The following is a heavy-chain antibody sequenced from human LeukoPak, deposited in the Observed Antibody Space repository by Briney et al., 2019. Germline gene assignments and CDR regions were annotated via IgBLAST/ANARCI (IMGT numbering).Heavy chain of an antibody. D-gene: IGHD5-12*01. Sequence: GGSQRLSYAASGFTFSGYTMHWVRLAPGRGLEWQAVISHDGSNEYYAHSVKGRFTISRDNSKNTLYLLMNSLRAEDTAVYYCASLGGQAYDLDCWGQGTLVTVSS. CDR3: ASLGGQAYDLDC. J-gene: IGHJ4*02. CDR2: ISHDGSNE. CDR1: GFTFSGYT. V-gene: IGHV3-30*01.